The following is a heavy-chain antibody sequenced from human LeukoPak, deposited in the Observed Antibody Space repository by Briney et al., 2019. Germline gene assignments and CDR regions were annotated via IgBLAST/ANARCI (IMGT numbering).Heavy chain of an antibody. CDR3: VKDMKIKAAGYYFDY. CDR2: IANDGRDK. D-gene: IGHD6-13*01. V-gene: IGHV3-30*18. Sequence: GGSLGLSCAASGFTFSDYGMHWVRQAPGKGLEWVAVIANDGRDKKYADSVRGRFTISRDNSKNTVYLQMNSLRAEDTAVFYCVKDMKIKAAGYYFDYWGQGTLVTVSS. J-gene: IGHJ4*02. CDR1: GFTFSDYG.